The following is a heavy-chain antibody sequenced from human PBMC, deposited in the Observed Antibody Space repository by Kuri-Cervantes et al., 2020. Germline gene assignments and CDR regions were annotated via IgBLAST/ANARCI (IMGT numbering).Heavy chain of an antibody. CDR3: ARGRGYYDSSGYTAFDI. D-gene: IGHD3-22*01. CDR2: ISAYNGNT. J-gene: IGHJ3*02. CDR1: GYTFTSYG. Sequence: ASVKVSCKASGYTFTSYGISWVRQAPGQGLEWMGWISAYNGNTNYAQKLQGRVTMTTDTSTSTAYMELSRLRSDDTAVYYCARGRGYYDSSGYTAFDIWGQGTMVTVSS. V-gene: IGHV1-18*01.